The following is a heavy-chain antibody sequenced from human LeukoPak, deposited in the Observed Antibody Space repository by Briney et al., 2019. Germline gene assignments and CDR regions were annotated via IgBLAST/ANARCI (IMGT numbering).Heavy chain of an antibody. D-gene: IGHD1-14*01. V-gene: IGHV3-7*01. J-gene: IGHJ4*02. Sequence: GGSLRLSCAASGFSFTTYWMSWVRQAPGKGLEWVANIKQDGSEKYYVDSVKGRFAISRDNAKNSLYLQMNSLRAEDTAVYYCARGRTLFDYWGQGTLVTVSS. CDR2: IKQDGSEK. CDR1: GFSFTTYW. CDR3: ARGRTLFDY.